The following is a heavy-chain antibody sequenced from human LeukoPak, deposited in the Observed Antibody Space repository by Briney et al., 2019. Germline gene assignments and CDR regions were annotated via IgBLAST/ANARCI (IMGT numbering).Heavy chain of an antibody. Sequence: PSETLSLTCTVSGGSISSYYWSWIRQPPGKGLEWIGYIYYSGSTNYNPSLKSRVTISVDTSKNQFSLKLSSVTAADTAVYYCARGRYDYVWGSYRYYYFDYWGQGTLVTVSS. J-gene: IGHJ4*02. D-gene: IGHD3-16*02. V-gene: IGHV4-59*01. CDR1: GGSISSYY. CDR3: ARGRYDYVWGSYRYYYFDY. CDR2: IYYSGST.